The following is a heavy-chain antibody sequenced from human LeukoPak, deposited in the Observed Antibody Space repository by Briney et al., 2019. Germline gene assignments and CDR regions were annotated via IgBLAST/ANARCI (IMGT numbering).Heavy chain of an antibody. D-gene: IGHD1-26*01. V-gene: IGHV3-11*01. CDR3: ARDSGKVGDDGILDY. J-gene: IGHJ4*02. CDR2: ISSSGSTI. CDR1: GFTFSDYY. Sequence: PGGSLRLSCAASGFTFSDYYMSWIRQAPGKGLEWVSYISSSGSTIYYADSVKGRFTISRDNSKNTLYLQMNSLRAEDTAIYYCARDSGKVGDDGILDYWGQGTLVTVSS.